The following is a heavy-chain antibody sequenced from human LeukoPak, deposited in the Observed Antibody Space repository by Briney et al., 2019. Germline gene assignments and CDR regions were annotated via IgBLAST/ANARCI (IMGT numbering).Heavy chain of an antibody. CDR1: GGSISSYY. D-gene: IGHD3-16*01. Sequence: SETLSLTCTVSGGSISSYYWSWIRQPPGKGLEWIGYIYYSGSTNYNPSLKSRVTISVDTSKNQFSLKLSSVTAADTAVYYCARQAGGRSIDYWGQGTLVTVSS. V-gene: IGHV4-59*08. CDR3: ARQAGGRSIDY. J-gene: IGHJ4*02. CDR2: IYYSGST.